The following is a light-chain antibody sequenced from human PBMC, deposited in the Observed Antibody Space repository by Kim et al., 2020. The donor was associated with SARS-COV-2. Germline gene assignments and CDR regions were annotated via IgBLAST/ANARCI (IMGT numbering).Light chain of an antibody. CDR1: QSISSW. J-gene: IGKJ2*01. V-gene: IGKV1-5*03. Sequence: SASVGDRVTLTCRASQSISSWLAWYQQKPGKAPKLLIYKASNLESGVPSRFSGSGSETQFTLTISSLQPDDFATYYCQQYNSYPYTFGQGTKLEIK. CDR2: KAS. CDR3: QQYNSYPYT.